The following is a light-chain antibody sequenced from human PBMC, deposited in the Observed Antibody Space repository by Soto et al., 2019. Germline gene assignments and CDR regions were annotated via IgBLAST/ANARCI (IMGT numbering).Light chain of an antibody. J-gene: IGKJ1*01. Sequence: IVLPQSPATLSLSPGERATLSCRASQSVSSYLAWYQQKPGQAPRLLIYDASNRATGIPARFSGSGSGTDFTLTISRVEPEDFAVYYCQQYGSSPGTFGQGTKVDNK. CDR1: QSVSSY. CDR3: QQYGSSPGT. CDR2: DAS. V-gene: IGKV3-20*01.